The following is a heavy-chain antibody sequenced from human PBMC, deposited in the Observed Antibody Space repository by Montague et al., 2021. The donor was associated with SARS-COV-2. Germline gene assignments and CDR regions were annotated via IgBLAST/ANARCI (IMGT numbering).Heavy chain of an antibody. CDR2: IYYDGTT. CDR1: GGSISSYY. J-gene: IGHJ5*02. D-gene: IGHD2-2*01. CDR3: ARERGYQLLSGWFDP. Sequence: SETLSLTCTVSGGSISSYYWSWIRQPPGKGLEWIGYIYYDGTTNYNPYPKGRVSISVDTSKNQFSLEMNSVTGADTAVYYCARERGYQLLSGWFDPWGQGTLVTVSS. V-gene: IGHV4-59*01.